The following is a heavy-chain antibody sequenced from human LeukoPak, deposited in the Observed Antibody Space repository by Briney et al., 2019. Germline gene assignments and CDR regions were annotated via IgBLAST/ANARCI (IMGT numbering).Heavy chain of an antibody. D-gene: IGHD6-13*01. J-gene: IGHJ6*03. CDR3: AKATLAAAGNYYYYMDV. Sequence: GGSLRLSCAASGFTFSSYAMSWVRQAPGKGLEWVSAISGSGGSTYYADSVKGRFTISRDNSKNTLYLQMNSLRVEDTAVYYCAKATLAAAGNYYYYMDVWGKGATVTVSS. CDR2: ISGSGGST. V-gene: IGHV3-23*01. CDR1: GFTFSSYA.